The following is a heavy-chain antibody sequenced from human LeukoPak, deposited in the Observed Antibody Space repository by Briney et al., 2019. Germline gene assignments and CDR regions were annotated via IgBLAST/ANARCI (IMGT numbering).Heavy chain of an antibody. V-gene: IGHV4-59*08. CDR3: AKVSDRDSSGYYWGFEY. J-gene: IGHJ4*02. CDR1: GGSISGYY. CDR2: IYYSGST. Sequence: SETLSLTCTVSGGSISGYYWSWIRQPPGKGLECIGYIYYSGSTNYNPSLKSRVTISVDTSRNQFSLKLTSVTAADTAVYYCAKVSDRDSSGYYWGFEYWGQGTLITVSS. D-gene: IGHD3-22*01.